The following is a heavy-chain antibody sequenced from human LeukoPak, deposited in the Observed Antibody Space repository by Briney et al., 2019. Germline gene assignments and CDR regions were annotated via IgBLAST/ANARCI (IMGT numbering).Heavy chain of an antibody. CDR3: ARNPLETGWFDP. J-gene: IGHJ5*02. CDR2: IYYSGST. CDR1: GGSVSSGSYY. Sequence: PSETVSLTCTVSGGSVSSGSYYWSWIRQPPGKGLEWIGYIYYSGSTNYNPSLKSRVTISVDTSKNQFSLKLSSVTAADTAVYYCARNPLETGWFDPWGQGTLVTVSS. V-gene: IGHV4-61*01. D-gene: IGHD5-24*01.